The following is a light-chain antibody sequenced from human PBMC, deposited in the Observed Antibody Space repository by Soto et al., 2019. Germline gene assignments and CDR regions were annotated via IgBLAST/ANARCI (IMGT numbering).Light chain of an antibody. J-gene: IGKJ5*01. CDR2: GAS. Sequence: EIVLTQSPGTLSLSPGERATLSCRASQSVSSSFLTWYQQKPGQAPRLLIYGASSRATGIPDRFSGSGSGTDFTLTISRLEPEDFAVYYCQQYGSSPPITFGQVTRLDIK. CDR3: QQYGSSPPIT. CDR1: QSVSSSF. V-gene: IGKV3-20*01.